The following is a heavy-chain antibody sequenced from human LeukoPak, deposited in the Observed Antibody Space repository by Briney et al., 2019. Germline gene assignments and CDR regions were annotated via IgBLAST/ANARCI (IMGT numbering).Heavy chain of an antibody. CDR1: VYTLTELS. J-gene: IGHJ4*02. Sequence: GASVKVSRKVSVYTLTELSMHCVRQAPGKGLGWMGGFDPEDGETIYAQQFQGRVTMTEDTSTDTAYMELSSLRSEDTAVYYCATVRYSTSWYLNYWGQGTLVTVSS. V-gene: IGHV1-24*01. CDR2: FDPEDGET. CDR3: ATVRYSTSWYLNY. D-gene: IGHD6-13*01.